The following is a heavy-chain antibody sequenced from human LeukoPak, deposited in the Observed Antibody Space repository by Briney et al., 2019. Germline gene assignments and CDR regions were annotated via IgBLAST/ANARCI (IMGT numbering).Heavy chain of an antibody. CDR3: ASRRVAVPSTRAFDY. CDR1: GFTLSAYE. CDR2: ISGPST. D-gene: IGHD5/OR15-5a*01. Sequence: GGSLRLSCAASGFTLSAYEMNWVRQAPGKGLEWVSCISGPSTYYADSVKGRFTISTDSAKNSLYLQMNSLRAEDTALYYCASRRVAVPSTRAFDYWGQGTLVTVSS. J-gene: IGHJ4*02. V-gene: IGHV3-48*03.